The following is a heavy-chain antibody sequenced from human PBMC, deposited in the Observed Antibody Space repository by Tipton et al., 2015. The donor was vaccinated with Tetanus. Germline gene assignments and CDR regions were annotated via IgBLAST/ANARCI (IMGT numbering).Heavy chain of an antibody. D-gene: IGHD3-10*01. CDR1: GFTFSSYA. CDR2: ISGSGGST. J-gene: IGHJ4*02. V-gene: IGHV3-23*01. Sequence: SLRLSCAASGFTFSSYAMSWVRQAPGKGLEWVSAISGSGGSTYYADSVKGRFTISRDNSKNTLYLQMNSLRAEDTAVYYCAKDRRCGSGSADYWGQGTLVTVSS. CDR3: AKDRRCGSGSADY.